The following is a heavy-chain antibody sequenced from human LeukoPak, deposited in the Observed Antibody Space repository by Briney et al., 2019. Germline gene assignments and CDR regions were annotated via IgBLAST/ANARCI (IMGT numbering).Heavy chain of an antibody. V-gene: IGHV3-30*18. CDR1: GFTFSGYG. CDR3: AKGRGWEASYYYYYMDV. CDR2: ISYDGSNK. J-gene: IGHJ6*03. Sequence: GGSLRLSCAASGFTFSGYGMHWVRQAPGEGLEWVAVISYDGSNKYYADSVKGRFTISRDTKNTLYLQMNSLRGEDTAVYYCAKGRGWEASYYYYYMDVWGKGTTVTISS. D-gene: IGHD1-26*01.